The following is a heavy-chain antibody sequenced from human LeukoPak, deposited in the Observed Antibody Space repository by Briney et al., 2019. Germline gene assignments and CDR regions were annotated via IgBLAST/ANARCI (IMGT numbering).Heavy chain of an antibody. CDR3: AKGVTMVRGVIDY. CDR2: ISGSGGST. V-gene: IGHV3-23*01. J-gene: IGHJ4*02. D-gene: IGHD3-10*01. CDR1: GFTFSSYA. Sequence: PGGSLRLSCAASGFTFSSYAMSWVRQAPGKGLEWVSAISGSGGSTYYADSVKGRFTISRDNSKDTLYLQMNSLRAEDTAVYYCAKGVTMVRGVIDYWGQGTLVTVSS.